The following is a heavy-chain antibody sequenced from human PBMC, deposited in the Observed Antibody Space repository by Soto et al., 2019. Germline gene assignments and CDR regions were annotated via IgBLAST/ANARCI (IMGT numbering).Heavy chain of an antibody. J-gene: IGHJ5*02. Sequence: SETLSLTCTVSGGSISSCYWSWIRQPAGKGLEWIGRIYTSGSTNYNPSLKSRVTMSVDTSKNQFSLKLSSVTAADTAVYYCARHIAAAGTNWFDPWGQGTLVTVSS. CDR2: IYTSGST. D-gene: IGHD6-13*01. V-gene: IGHV4-4*07. CDR3: ARHIAAAGTNWFDP. CDR1: GGSISSCY.